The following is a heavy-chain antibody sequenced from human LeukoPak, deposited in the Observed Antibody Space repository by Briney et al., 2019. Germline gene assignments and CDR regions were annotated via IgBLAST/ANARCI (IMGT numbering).Heavy chain of an antibody. CDR1: GGSFSGYY. Sequence: SETLPLTCAVYGGSFSGYYWSWIRQPPGKGLEWIGEINHSGSTNYNPSLKSRVTISVDTSKNQFSLKLSSVTAADTAVYYCARTSLWFGETYYYYYMDVWGKGTTVTVSS. CDR2: INHSGST. V-gene: IGHV4-34*01. D-gene: IGHD3-10*01. J-gene: IGHJ6*03. CDR3: ARTSLWFGETYYYYYMDV.